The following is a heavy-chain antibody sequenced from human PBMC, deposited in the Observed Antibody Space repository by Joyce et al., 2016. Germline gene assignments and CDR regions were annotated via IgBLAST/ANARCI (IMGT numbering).Heavy chain of an antibody. CDR3: ARDHHMKYNYYGIDV. Sequence: EVQLVESGGGLVQPGGSLRLSCAVSGFTFSSCWMSWVRQAPGKGLEWVSNIKEDGSEKYYVDSVKGRFTISRDNAKNSLYLQMNSLRAEDTAVYYCARDHHMKYNYYGIDVWGQGTTVTVSS. D-gene: IGHD2-21*01. J-gene: IGHJ6*02. CDR2: IKEDGSEK. CDR1: GFTFSSCW. V-gene: IGHV3-7*01.